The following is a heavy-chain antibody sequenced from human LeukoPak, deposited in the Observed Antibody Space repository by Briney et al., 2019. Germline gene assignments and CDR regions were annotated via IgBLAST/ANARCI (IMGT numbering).Heavy chain of an antibody. CDR3: ARDSYCSGGSCYFSAFDY. Sequence: ASVTVSCKASGYTFTSYGISWVRQAPGQGLEWMGWISAYNGNTNYAQKLQGRVTMTTDTSTSTAYMELRSLRSDDTAVYYCARDSYCSGGSCYFSAFDYWGQGTLVTVSS. V-gene: IGHV1-18*01. J-gene: IGHJ4*02. D-gene: IGHD2-15*01. CDR1: GYTFTSYG. CDR2: ISAYNGNT.